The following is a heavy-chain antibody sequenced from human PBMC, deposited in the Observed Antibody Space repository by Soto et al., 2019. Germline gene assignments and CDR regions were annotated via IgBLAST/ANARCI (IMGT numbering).Heavy chain of an antibody. CDR2: IYYSGST. D-gene: IGHD1-26*01. V-gene: IGHV4-59*08. CDR1: GGSISSYY. Sequence: QVQLQESGPGLVKPSETLSLTCTVSGGSISSYYWSWIRQPPGKGLEWIGYIYYSGSTNYNPSLKSRVTISVDTSKNQFSLKLSSVPAADTAVYYCARQYGGSYADYWGQGTLVTVSS. J-gene: IGHJ4*02. CDR3: ARQYGGSYADY.